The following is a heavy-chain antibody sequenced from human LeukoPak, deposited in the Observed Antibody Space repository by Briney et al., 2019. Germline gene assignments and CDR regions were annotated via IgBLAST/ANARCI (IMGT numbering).Heavy chain of an antibody. Sequence: SETLSLTCTVSGGSISSSSYYWGWIRQPPGKGLEWIGSIYYSGSTYYNPSLKSRVTISVDTSKIQFSLKLSSVTAADTAVYYCARDDPYYYDSSGYYTFAAWGQGTLVTVSS. CDR3: ARDDPYYYDSSGYYTFAA. D-gene: IGHD3-22*01. V-gene: IGHV4-39*07. CDR2: IYYSGST. J-gene: IGHJ5*02. CDR1: GGSISSSSYY.